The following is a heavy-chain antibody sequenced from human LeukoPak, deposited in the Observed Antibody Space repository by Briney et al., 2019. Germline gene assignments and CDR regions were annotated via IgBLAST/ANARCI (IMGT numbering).Heavy chain of an antibody. Sequence: ASVKVSCKASGYTFTSYYMHWVRQAPGQGLEWMGIINPSGGSTSYAQKFQGRVTMTRDTSTSTVYMELSSLRAEDTALYYCAKDGEWGRVDSSGYFFDYWGQGTLVTVSS. J-gene: IGHJ4*02. V-gene: IGHV1-46*01. D-gene: IGHD3-22*01. CDR3: AKDGEWGRVDSSGYFFDY. CDR1: GYTFTSYY. CDR2: INPSGGST.